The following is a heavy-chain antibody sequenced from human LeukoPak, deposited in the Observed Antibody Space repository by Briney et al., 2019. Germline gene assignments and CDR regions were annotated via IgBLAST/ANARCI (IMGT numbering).Heavy chain of an antibody. D-gene: IGHD3-22*01. V-gene: IGHV3-74*01. CDR2: IQGDGSGI. J-gene: IGHJ5*02. Sequence: GGSLRLSCAASGFSFSTTWMYWVRQVPGKGLVWVSRIQGDGSGIIYADSVKGRFTISRDNAKNTLYLQMNSLRAEDTAVYHCARKRYDSSGYYPGWFDPWGQGTLVTVSS. CDR1: GFSFSTTW. CDR3: ARKRYDSSGYYPGWFDP.